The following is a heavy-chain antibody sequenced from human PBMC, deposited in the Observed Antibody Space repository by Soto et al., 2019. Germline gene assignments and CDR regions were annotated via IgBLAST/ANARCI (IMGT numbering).Heavy chain of an antibody. J-gene: IGHJ4*02. CDR3: ARWGGHDSPLDY. Sequence: GGSLRLSCAASGFTFSSYAMHWVRQAPGKGLEWVAVISYDGSNKYYADSVKGRFTISRDNSKNTLYLQMNSLRAEDTAVYYCARWGGHDSPLDYWGQGTLVTVSS. CDR2: ISYDGSNK. D-gene: IGHD5-12*01. CDR1: GFTFSSYA. V-gene: IGHV3-30-3*01.